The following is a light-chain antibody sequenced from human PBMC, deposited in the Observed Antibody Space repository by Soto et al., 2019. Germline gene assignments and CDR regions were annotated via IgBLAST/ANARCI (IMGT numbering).Light chain of an antibody. V-gene: IGKV1-5*03. CDR3: QQYNSFPLS. CDR2: QAS. CDR1: QSISVW. Sequence: DIQMTQSPSTLSASIGDRVTITCRASQSISVWLAWYQQKPGKTPKLLISQASTLESGVPSTFSGSGSGTEFTLSISSLQPDDFATYYCQQYNSFPLSLGGGTKVEIK. J-gene: IGKJ4*01.